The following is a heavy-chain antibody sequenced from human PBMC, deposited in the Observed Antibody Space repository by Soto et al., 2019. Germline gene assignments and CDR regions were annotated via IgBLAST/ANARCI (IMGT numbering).Heavy chain of an antibody. CDR1: GSTVRNNY. D-gene: IGHD5-18*01. J-gene: IGHJ4*02. Sequence: GGSLRLSCAASGSTVRNNYMSWVRQAPGKGLEWVSVFYSGGSSNYADSVKGRFTISRDSSKNTLYLQMNSLRAEDTAVYYCAYSESGYSYGLRIWGQGTLVTVSS. CDR2: FYSGGSS. V-gene: IGHV3-53*01. CDR3: AYSESGYSYGLRI.